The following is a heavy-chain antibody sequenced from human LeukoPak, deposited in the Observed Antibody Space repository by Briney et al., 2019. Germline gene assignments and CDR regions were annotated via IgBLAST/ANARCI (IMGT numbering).Heavy chain of an antibody. CDR1: GGSFSGYY. CDR2: INHSGST. Sequence: PSETLSLTCAVYGGSFSGYYWSWIRQPPGKGLEWIGEINHSGSTNYNPSLKSRVTISVDTSKNQFSLKLSSVTAADTAVYYCAREVAAAGRGAFDIWGQGTMVTVSS. J-gene: IGHJ3*02. D-gene: IGHD6-13*01. CDR3: AREVAAAGRGAFDI. V-gene: IGHV4-34*01.